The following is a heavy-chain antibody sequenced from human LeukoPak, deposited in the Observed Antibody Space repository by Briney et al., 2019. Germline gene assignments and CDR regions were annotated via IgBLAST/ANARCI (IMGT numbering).Heavy chain of an antibody. V-gene: IGHV3-74*01. J-gene: IGHJ4*02. CDR3: AGGLFSPSGDY. D-gene: IGHD3-10*01. Sequence: GGSLRLSCAASGVPLSSHWWHWVRQAPGKGLVWVSLIKSDDDTTAYADSVKSRFTISRDSAKNTLYLRMNSLRVEDTAVYYCAGGLFSPSGDYWGQGILVTVSS. CDR1: GVPLSSHW. CDR2: IKSDDDTT.